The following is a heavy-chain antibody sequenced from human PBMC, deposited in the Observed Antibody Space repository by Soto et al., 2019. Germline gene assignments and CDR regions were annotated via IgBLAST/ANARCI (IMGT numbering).Heavy chain of an antibody. CDR2: TPYSGSA. V-gene: IGHV4-31*03. Sequence: LPLTCTLSGDSISTGSHYWNWIRQRPGKGLARIGYTPYSGSAYYSPSLKSRLPISVDTSKNQFSLKLNSVTAADTAEYCSVGRLATSYNYFNSWGQGTQVTVSS. CDR1: GDSISTGSHY. D-gene: IGHD3-10*01. CDR3: VGRLATSYNYFNS. J-gene: IGHJ4*02.